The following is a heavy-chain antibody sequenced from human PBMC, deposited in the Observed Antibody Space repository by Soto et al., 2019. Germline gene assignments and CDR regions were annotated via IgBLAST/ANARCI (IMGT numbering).Heavy chain of an antibody. Sequence: ASVKVSCKASGYTFTSYAMHWVRQAPGQRLEWMGWINAGNGNTKYSQKFQGRVTITRDTSASTAYMELSSLRSEDTAVYYCARVPYYYDSSGEPAEYFQHWGQGTLVTVSS. CDR1: GYTFTSYA. V-gene: IGHV1-3*01. CDR3: ARVPYYYDSSGEPAEYFQH. CDR2: INAGNGNT. J-gene: IGHJ1*01. D-gene: IGHD3-22*01.